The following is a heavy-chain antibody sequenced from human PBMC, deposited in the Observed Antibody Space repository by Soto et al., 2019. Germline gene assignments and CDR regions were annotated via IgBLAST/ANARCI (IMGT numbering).Heavy chain of an antibody. V-gene: IGHV3-30-3*01. CDR2: ISYDGSNK. CDR1: GFTFSSYA. CDR3: ARYLTVAGTSGYYYYGMDV. D-gene: IGHD6-19*01. Sequence: PVGSLRLSCAASGFTFSSYAMHWVRQAPGKGLEWVAVISYDGSNKYYADSVKGRFTISRDNSKNTLYLQMNSLRAEDTAVYYCARYLTVAGTSGYYYYGMDVWGQGTTVTVSS. J-gene: IGHJ6*02.